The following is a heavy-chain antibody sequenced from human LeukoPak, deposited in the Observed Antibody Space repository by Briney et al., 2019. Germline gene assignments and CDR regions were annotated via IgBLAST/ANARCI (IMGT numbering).Heavy chain of an antibody. CDR3: ARGGTAMAKRAFGY. V-gene: IGHV3-7*03. CDR2: IKQDGSEK. D-gene: IGHD5-18*01. CDR1: GFTFSSYW. J-gene: IGHJ4*02. Sequence: PGGSLRLSCAASGFTFSSYWMSWVRQAPGKGLEWVANIKQDGSEKYYVDSVKGRFTISRDNAKNSLYLQMNSLRAEDTAVYYCARGGTAMAKRAFGYWGQGTLVTVSS.